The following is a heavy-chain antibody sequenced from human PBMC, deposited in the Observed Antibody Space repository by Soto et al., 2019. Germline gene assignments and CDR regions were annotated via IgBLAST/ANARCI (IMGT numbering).Heavy chain of an antibody. Sequence: QVQLVQSGAEVKKPGASVKVSCKASGYTFTSYYMHWVRQAPGQGLEWMGIINPSGGSTSYAQKFQGRVTMTRDTSTSTVYMELSSLRSEDTAVYYCAREGLGSGYSSYGMDVWGQGTTVTVSS. CDR2: INPSGGST. CDR3: AREGLGSGYSSYGMDV. J-gene: IGHJ6*02. D-gene: IGHD3-3*01. V-gene: IGHV1-46*01. CDR1: GYTFTSYY.